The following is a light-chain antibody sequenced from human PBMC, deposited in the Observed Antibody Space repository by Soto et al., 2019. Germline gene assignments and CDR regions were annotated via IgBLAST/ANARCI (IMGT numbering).Light chain of an antibody. Sequence: QSALTQPPSASGSPGQSVTISCTGTSSDVGGFKFVSWYQHHPGKAPKLIIYEVRNRPSGISSRFSGSRSGNTASLTISGLQPEDEGDYYCSAYTARSTLVFGGGTQLTVL. CDR1: SSDVGGFKF. CDR2: EVR. J-gene: IGLJ3*02. V-gene: IGLV2-14*01. CDR3: SAYTARSTLV.